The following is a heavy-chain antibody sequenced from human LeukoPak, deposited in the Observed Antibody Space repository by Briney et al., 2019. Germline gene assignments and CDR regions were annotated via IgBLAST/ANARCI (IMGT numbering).Heavy chain of an antibody. D-gene: IGHD2-2*01. V-gene: IGHV3-30-3*01. CDR1: GFTFSSYA. J-gene: IGHJ4*02. Sequence: PGGSLRLSCAASGFTFSSYAMHWVRQAPGKGLEWVAVISYDGSNKYYADSVKGRFTISRDNSKNTLYLQMNSLRAEDTAVYYCARDGDSRIVVVPAAISEYYFDYWGQGTLVTVSS. CDR3: ARDGDSRIVVVPAAISEYYFDY. CDR2: ISYDGSNK.